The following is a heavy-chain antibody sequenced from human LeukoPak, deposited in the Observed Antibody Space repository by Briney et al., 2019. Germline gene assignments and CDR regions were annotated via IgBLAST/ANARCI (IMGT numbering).Heavy chain of an antibody. CDR1: GYRFTSDW. V-gene: IGHV5-51*01. J-gene: IGHJ4*02. CDR3: ARLSGRVVCSAGSCYIDS. D-gene: IGHD2-15*01. Sequence: GESLKISCKGSGYRFTSDWIGWVRQMPGKGLEWMGIIYPGDSDTRYSPSFQGQVTISADKSVNTAYLQWSSLKASDTAMYYCARLSGRVVCSAGSCYIDSWGQGPWSPSPQ. CDR2: IYPGDSDT.